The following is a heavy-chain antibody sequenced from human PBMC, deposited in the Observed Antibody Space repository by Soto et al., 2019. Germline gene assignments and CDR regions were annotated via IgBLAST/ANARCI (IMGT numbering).Heavy chain of an antibody. Sequence: SETLSLTCTVSGGSISSYYWSWIRQPPGKGLEWIGYIYYSGSTNYNPSLKSRVTISVDTSKNQFSLKLSSVTAADTAVYYCARGRRGYSYGLGQRFDYWGQGTLVTVSS. V-gene: IGHV4-59*01. CDR3: ARGRRGYSYGLGQRFDY. J-gene: IGHJ4*02. CDR1: GGSISSYY. D-gene: IGHD5-18*01. CDR2: IYYSGST.